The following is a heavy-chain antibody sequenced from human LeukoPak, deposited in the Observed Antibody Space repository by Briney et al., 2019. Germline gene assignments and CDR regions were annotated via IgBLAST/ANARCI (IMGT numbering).Heavy chain of an antibody. J-gene: IGHJ2*01. V-gene: IGHV1-46*01. CDR3: AREDCGGDCYSFRRYFDL. D-gene: IGHD2-21*02. Sequence: ASVKVSCKASGYTFTSYYMHWVRQAPGQGLECMGIINPSGGSTSYAQKFQGRVIMTRDTSTSTVYMELSSLRSEDTAVYYCAREDCGGDCYSFRRYFDLWGRGTLVTVSS. CDR1: GYTFTSYY. CDR2: INPSGGST.